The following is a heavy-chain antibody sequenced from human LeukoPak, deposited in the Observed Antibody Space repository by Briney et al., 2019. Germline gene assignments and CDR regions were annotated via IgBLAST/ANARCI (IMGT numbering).Heavy chain of an antibody. D-gene: IGHD4-23*01. V-gene: IGHV3-74*01. CDR2: IASDGSSA. Sequence: GGSLRLSCVASGFTSSRYWMHWVRQTPGKGLVWVSRIASDGSSATYADSVKGRFSISRDNAKNTLYLQMNSLRVEDTAVYYCARGRPHGNDYWGQGTLVTVSS. CDR3: ARGRPHGNDY. J-gene: IGHJ4*02. CDR1: GFTSSRYW.